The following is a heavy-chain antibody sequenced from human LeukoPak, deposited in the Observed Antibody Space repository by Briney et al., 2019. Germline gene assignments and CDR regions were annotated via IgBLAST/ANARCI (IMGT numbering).Heavy chain of an antibody. CDR1: GFPFSDYY. Sequence: TGGSLRLSCAASGFPFSDYYMSWIRQAPGKRLEWVAYISGSGTTTYYADSVMGRLTISRDNAMKSVFLQMNSLRVEDTAVYYCARDLAGKGHWGPGTLVTVSS. CDR2: ISGSGTTT. CDR3: ARDLAGKGH. D-gene: IGHD4-23*01. V-gene: IGHV3-11*01. J-gene: IGHJ4*02.